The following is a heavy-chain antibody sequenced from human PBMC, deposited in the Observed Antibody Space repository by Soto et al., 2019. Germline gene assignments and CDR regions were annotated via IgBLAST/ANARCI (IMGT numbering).Heavy chain of an antibody. Sequence: PSETLSLTCTVSGGSISSYYWSWIRQPPGKGLEWIGYIYYSGSTNYNPSLKSRVTISVDTSKNQFSLKLSSVTAADTAVYYCAIVELRYFDWYFVYWGQGTLVTVSS. D-gene: IGHD3-9*01. CDR1: GGSISSYY. J-gene: IGHJ4*02. V-gene: IGHV4-59*01. CDR3: AIVELRYFDWYFVY. CDR2: IYYSGST.